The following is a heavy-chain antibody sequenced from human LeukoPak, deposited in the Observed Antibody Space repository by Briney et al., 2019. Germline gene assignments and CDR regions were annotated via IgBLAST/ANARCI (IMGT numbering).Heavy chain of an antibody. CDR1: GFTFNTYG. D-gene: IGHD2-15*01. J-gene: IGHJ6*02. Sequence: QPGGSLRLSCAASGFTFNTYGMNWVRQAPGKGLEGVAIIWYDGSDKYYAESVKGRFTISRDNSKNTLYLQVNSLRAEDTAVYYCARVGCTGGSCMAYNYYAMDIWGQGTTVTVSS. CDR3: ARVGCTGGSCMAYNYYAMDI. CDR2: IWYDGSDK. V-gene: IGHV3-33*01.